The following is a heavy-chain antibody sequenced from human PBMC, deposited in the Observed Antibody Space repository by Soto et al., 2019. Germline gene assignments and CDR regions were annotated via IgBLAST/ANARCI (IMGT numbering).Heavy chain of an antibody. J-gene: IGHJ4*02. V-gene: IGHV1-18*01. CDR2: ISAYNGNT. Sequence: ASVKVSCKASGYTFTSYGISWVRQAPGQGLEWMGWISAYNGNTNYAQKLQGRVTMTTDTSTSTAYMELRSLRSDDTAVYYCARASYYYDSSGYTFDYWGQGTLVTVS. CDR1: GYTFTSYG. CDR3: ARASYYYDSSGYTFDY. D-gene: IGHD3-22*01.